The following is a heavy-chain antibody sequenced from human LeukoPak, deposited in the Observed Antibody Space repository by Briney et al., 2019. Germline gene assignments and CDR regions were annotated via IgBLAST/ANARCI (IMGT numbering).Heavy chain of an antibody. D-gene: IGHD6-25*01. Sequence: GGSLRLSCAASGFTFRSYWMSWVRQSPGKGLEWVASIRQDAIEEYYVDSVRGRFTISRDNVKNSLSLQMNSLRAEDTAIYYCARARTLYSGSPAHMDVWGKGTTVTVSS. V-gene: IGHV3-7*01. CDR1: GFTFRSYW. CDR2: IRQDAIEE. CDR3: ARARTLYSGSPAHMDV. J-gene: IGHJ6*03.